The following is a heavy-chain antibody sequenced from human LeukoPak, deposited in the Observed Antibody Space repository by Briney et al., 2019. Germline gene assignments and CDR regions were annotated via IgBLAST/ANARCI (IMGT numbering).Heavy chain of an antibody. CDR2: IYSNGNT. V-gene: IGHV3-66*01. D-gene: IGHD4-17*01. CDR3: ARDSPYGA. Sequence: PGGSLRLSCEASGFTVSSNYMSRVRQAPGKGLEWVSVIYSNGNTYYADSVKGRFTISRDISKNTLYLQMNSLRAEDTAVYYCARDSPYGAWGQGTLVTVSS. CDR1: GFTVSSNY. J-gene: IGHJ5*02.